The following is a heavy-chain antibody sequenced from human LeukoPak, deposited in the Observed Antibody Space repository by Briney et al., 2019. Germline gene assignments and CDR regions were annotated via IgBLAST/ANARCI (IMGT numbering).Heavy chain of an antibody. D-gene: IGHD3-22*01. CDR3: ARHVRSYYDSSGYYYEGVVYYFDY. CDR1: GGSISSSSYC. J-gene: IGHJ4*02. Sequence: SETLSLTCTVSGGSISSSSYCWGWIRQPPGKGLEWIGSIYYSGSTYYNPSLKSRVTISVDTSKNQFSLKLSSVTAADTAVYYCARHVRSYYDSSGYYYEGVVYYFDYWGQGTLVTVSS. CDR2: IYYSGST. V-gene: IGHV4-39*01.